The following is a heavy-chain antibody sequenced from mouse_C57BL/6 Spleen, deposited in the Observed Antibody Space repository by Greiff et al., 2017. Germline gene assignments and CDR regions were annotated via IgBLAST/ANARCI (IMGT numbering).Heavy chain of an antibody. Sequence: EVMLVESGGGLVQPKGSLKLSCAASGFSFNTYAMNWVRQAPGKGLEWVARIRSKSNNYATYYADSVKDRFTISRDDSESMLYLQMNNLKTEDTAMYYCVRARDWERVFDYWGQGTTLTVSS. D-gene: IGHD4-1*01. CDR3: VRARDWERVFDY. CDR2: IRSKSNNYAT. V-gene: IGHV10-1*01. CDR1: GFSFNTYA. J-gene: IGHJ2*01.